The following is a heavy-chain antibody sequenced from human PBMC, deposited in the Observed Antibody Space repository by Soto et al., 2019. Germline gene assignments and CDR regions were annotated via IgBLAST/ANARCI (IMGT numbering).Heavy chain of an antibody. CDR1: GGTFSSYA. Sequence: QVQLVQSGAEVKKPGSSVKVSCKASGGTFSSYAISWVRQAPGQGLEWMGGIIPIFGTADYAQKFQGRVKITADDFPSTAYMELSSLRSEDTAVYYCARHLGGNHYYYGMDVWGQGTTVTVSS. CDR3: ARHLGGNHYYYGMDV. J-gene: IGHJ6*02. CDR2: IIPIFGTA. V-gene: IGHV1-69*12. D-gene: IGHD3-16*01.